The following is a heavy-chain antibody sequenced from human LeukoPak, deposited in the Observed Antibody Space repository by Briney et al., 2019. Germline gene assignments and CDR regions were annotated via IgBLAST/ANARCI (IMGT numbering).Heavy chain of an antibody. V-gene: IGHV3-7*01. J-gene: IGHJ4*02. D-gene: IGHD1-26*01. CDR2: MNQDGSEK. Sequence: PGGSLRLSCAASGFTFSSYWMSWVRQAPGKGLEWVANMNQDGSEKYYVDSVKGRFTISRGNAKNSLYLQMNNLRAEDTAVYYCARGGELLRPADYWGQGTLVTVSS. CDR1: GFTFSSYW. CDR3: ARGGELLRPADY.